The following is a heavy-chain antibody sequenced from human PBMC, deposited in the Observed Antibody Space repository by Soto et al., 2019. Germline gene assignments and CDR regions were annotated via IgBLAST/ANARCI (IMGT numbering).Heavy chain of an antibody. J-gene: IGHJ4*02. CDR3: ARHHGSGPFDY. CDR1: GGSISSSSYY. V-gene: IGHV4-39*01. D-gene: IGHD3-10*01. Sequence: QLQLQESGPGLVKPSETLSLTCTVSGGSISSSSYYWGWIRQPPGKGLEWIGSIYYSGSTYYNPSLKSRVTISVDTSKNQFSLKLSSVTAADTAVYYCARHHGSGPFDYWGQGTLVTVSS. CDR2: IYYSGST.